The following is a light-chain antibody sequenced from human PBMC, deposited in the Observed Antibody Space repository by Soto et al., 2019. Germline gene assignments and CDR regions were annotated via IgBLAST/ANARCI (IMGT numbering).Light chain of an antibody. CDR2: YDS. V-gene: IGLV3-21*04. CDR1: NIGRKS. J-gene: IGLJ2*01. CDR3: QVWDSSSDHLRV. Sequence: SYELTQPPSVSVAPGKTARITCGGNNIGRKSVHWYQQKPGQAPMLVIYYDSDRPSGIPERFSGSNSGNTATLTISRVEAVDEADYYCQVWDSSSDHLRVLGGGTNSPS.